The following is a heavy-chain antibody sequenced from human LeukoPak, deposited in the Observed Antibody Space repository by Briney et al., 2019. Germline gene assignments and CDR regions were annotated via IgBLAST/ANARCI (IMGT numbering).Heavy chain of an antibody. CDR3: ARGLLGTRAFDI. CDR2: IYYTGNT. D-gene: IGHD1-1*01. J-gene: IGHJ3*02. V-gene: IGHV4-59*01. CDR1: GGSITSYY. Sequence: SETLSLTCTVSGGSITSYYWSWIRQPPGKGLEWIGCIYYTGNTNYNPSLKSRVTISVDTSRNQFSLKLSSVTAADTAVYYCARGLLGTRAFDIWGQGTMVTVSS.